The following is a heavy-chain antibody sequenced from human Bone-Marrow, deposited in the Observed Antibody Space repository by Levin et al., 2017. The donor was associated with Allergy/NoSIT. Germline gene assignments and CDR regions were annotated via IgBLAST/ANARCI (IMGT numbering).Heavy chain of an antibody. CDR3: ATYQQGGDFDF. D-gene: IGHD2-2*01. CDR2: ISSSGTEI. CDR1: GFSLSSYF. J-gene: IGHJ3*01. Sequence: KTSETLSLTCAASGFSLSSYFMIWVRQAPGQGLEWVSVISSSGTEIHYTDSMKGRLTISRDNGKNSLYLQMNSLRAEDTAIYFCATYQQGGDFDFWGQGTMVTVAS. V-gene: IGHV3-21*01.